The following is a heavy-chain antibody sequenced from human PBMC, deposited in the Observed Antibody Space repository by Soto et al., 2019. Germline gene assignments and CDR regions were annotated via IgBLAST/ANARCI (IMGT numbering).Heavy chain of an antibody. V-gene: IGHV3-23*01. Sequence: PGGSLGLSCAASGFTFSSYAMRWVRQAPGKGLEWVSAISGSGGSTYYADSVKGRFTISRDNSKNTLYLQMNSLRAEDTAVYYCAKPIVVVVAATGVDYWGQGTLVTVSS. D-gene: IGHD2-15*01. CDR3: AKPIVVVVAATGVDY. CDR1: GFTFSSYA. J-gene: IGHJ4*02. CDR2: ISGSGGST.